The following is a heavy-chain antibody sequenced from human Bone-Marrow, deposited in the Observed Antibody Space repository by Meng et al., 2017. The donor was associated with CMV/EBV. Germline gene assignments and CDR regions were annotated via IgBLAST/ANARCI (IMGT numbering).Heavy chain of an antibody. D-gene: IGHD2-2*01. V-gene: IGHV1-46*01. CDR3: AREKGGPYCSSTSCPTGYGMDV. J-gene: IGHJ6*02. CDR2: INPSGGST. Sequence: ASVKVSCKASGYTFTSYYMHWVRQAPGQGLEWMGIINPSGGSTSYAQKFQGRVTMTRDTSISTAYMELSRLRSDDTAVYYCAREKGGPYCSSTSCPTGYGMDVWGQGTTVTVSS. CDR1: GYTFTSYY.